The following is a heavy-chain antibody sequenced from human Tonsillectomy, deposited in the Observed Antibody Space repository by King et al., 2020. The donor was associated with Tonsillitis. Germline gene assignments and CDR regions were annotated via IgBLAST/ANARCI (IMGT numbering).Heavy chain of an antibody. CDR3: ARPYYDILTGYFY. CDR2: ISGSGGST. D-gene: IGHD3-9*01. V-gene: IGHV3-23*04. Sequence: VQLVESGGGLVQRGGSLRLSCVASGFTFSSYAMGWVRQAPGKGLEWVSAISGSGGSTYYADSEKGRFTISRDNSKNTLYLQMNSLRAEDTAVYYCARPYYDILTGYFYWGQGTLVTVSS. J-gene: IGHJ4*02. CDR1: GFTFSSYA.